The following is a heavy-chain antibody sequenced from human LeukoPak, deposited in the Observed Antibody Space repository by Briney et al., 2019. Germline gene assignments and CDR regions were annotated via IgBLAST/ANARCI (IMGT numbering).Heavy chain of an antibody. Sequence: GGSLRLSCAASGFTFSSYAMHWVRQAPGKGLEWVAVISYDGSNKYYADSVKGRFTISRDNSKNTLYLQMNSLRAEDTAVYYCARGGSGWFSDDWGQGTLVTVSS. CDR2: ISYDGSNK. D-gene: IGHD6-19*01. CDR3: ARGGSGWFSDD. CDR1: GFTFSSYA. J-gene: IGHJ4*02. V-gene: IGHV3-30*07.